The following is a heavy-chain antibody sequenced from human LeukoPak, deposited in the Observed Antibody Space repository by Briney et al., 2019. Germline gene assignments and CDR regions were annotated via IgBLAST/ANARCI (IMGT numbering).Heavy chain of an antibody. D-gene: IGHD6-13*01. Sequence: SETLSLTCTVSGGSISSYYWSWIRQPPGKGLEWIGEINHSGSTNYNPSLKSRVTISVDTSKNQFSLKLSSVTAADTAVYYCARRGAAGTIDYWGQGTLVTVSS. CDR1: GGSISSYY. V-gene: IGHV4-34*01. J-gene: IGHJ4*02. CDR2: INHSGST. CDR3: ARRGAAGTIDY.